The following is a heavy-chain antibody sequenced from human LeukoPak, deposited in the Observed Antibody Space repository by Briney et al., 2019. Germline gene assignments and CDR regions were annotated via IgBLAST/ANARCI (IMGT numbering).Heavy chain of an antibody. V-gene: IGHV4-59*01. D-gene: IGHD6-19*01. CDR3: ASSIAVAGTGWFDP. Sequence: SETLSLTCTVSGGSISSYYWSWIRQPPGKGLEWIGYIFYGGSTNYNPSLKSRVTISVDTSKNQFSLKLSSVTAADTAVYYCASSIAVAGTGWFDPWGQGTLVTVSS. CDR2: IFYGGST. J-gene: IGHJ5*02. CDR1: GGSISSYY.